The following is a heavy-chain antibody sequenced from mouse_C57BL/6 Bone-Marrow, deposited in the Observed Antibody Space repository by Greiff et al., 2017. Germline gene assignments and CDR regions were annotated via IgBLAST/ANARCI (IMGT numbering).Heavy chain of an antibody. D-gene: IGHD2-5*01. CDR3: ASYNSNCYYAMDY. Sequence: ESGPGLVKPSQSLSLTCSVTGYSITSGYYWNWIRQFPGNKLEWMGYISYDGSNNYNPSLKNRISLTRDTSKNQFFLKLNSVTTEDTATYYCASYNSNCYYAMDYWGQGTSVTVSS. V-gene: IGHV3-6*01. CDR1: GYSITSGYY. CDR2: ISYDGSN. J-gene: IGHJ4*01.